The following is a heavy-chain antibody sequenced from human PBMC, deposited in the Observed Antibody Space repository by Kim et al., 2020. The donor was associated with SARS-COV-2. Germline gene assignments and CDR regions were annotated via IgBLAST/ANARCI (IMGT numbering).Heavy chain of an antibody. V-gene: IGHV3-11*05. CDR1: GFTFSDYY. CDR2: ISSSSSYT. D-gene: IGHD1-7*01. J-gene: IGHJ3*02. Sequence: GGSLRLSCAASGFTFSDYYMSWIRQAPGKGLEWVSYISSSSSYTNYADSVKGRFTISRDNAKNSLYLQMNSLRAEDTAVYYCARDREGGWNYGCDAFDIWGQGTMVTVSS. CDR3: ARDREGGWNYGCDAFDI.